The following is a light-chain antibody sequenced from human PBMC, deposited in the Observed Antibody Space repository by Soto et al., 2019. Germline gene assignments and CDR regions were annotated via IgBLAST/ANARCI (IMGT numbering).Light chain of an antibody. Sequence: QSALTQPASVSGSPGQSITISCTGTSSDVGGYNYVSWYQQHPGKAPKLMIYEVSYRPSGVSNRFSASKSGNTASLTISGLQAEDEADYYCRSYTTSSTYVFGTGTKVTVL. J-gene: IGLJ1*01. V-gene: IGLV2-14*01. CDR2: EVS. CDR1: SSDVGGYNY. CDR3: RSYTTSSTYV.